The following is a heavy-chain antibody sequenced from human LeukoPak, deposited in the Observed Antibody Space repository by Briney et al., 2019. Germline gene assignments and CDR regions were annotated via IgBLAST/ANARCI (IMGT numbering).Heavy chain of an antibody. V-gene: IGHV3-23*01. CDR3: AKMGGDIVEVTAYSPAYYYYYYMDV. J-gene: IGHJ6*03. CDR1: GFTFSSYA. D-gene: IGHD2-21*02. Sequence: GGSLRLSCAASGFTFSSYAMSWVRQLPGKGLEWVSSISGSGGSTYYADSVKGRFTISRDNSKNTLYLQMNSLRAEDTAVYYCAKMGGDIVEVTAYSPAYYYYYYMDVWGKGTTVTVSS. CDR2: ISGSGGST.